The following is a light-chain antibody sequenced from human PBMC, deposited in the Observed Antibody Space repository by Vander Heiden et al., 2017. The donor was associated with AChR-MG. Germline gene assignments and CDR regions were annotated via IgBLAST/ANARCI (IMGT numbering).Light chain of an antibody. CDR1: QGVGDY. J-gene: IGKJ1*01. CDR2: AAS. V-gene: IGKV1-8*01. CDR3: RQDVSFPRT. Sequence: AIRITQSPSSLSASAGDRVTITCRASQGVGDYLAWYQQKSGEAPKLLIYAASTLRSGVPSRFSGGGSGTDFTLTISRLQSEDFATYYCRQDVSFPRTFGQATKVEVK.